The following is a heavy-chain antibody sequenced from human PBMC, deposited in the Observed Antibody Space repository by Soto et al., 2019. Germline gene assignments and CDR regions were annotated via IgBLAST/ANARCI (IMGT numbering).Heavy chain of an antibody. CDR1: GDTFATNY. Sequence: ASVKVSCKASGDTFATNYLHWVRQAPGQGLEWMGRINPNNGATLYAQEFQGRLILTTDTSTSTVYMDLNSLKSEDSAVYYCASRVLCDMDVWGQGTTVTSP. V-gene: IGHV1-46*01. D-gene: IGHD2-21*01. J-gene: IGHJ6*02. CDR2: INPNNGAT. CDR3: ASRVLCDMDV.